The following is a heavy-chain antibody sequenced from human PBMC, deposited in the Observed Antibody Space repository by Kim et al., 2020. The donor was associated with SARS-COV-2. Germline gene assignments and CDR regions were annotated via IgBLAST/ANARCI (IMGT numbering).Heavy chain of an antibody. V-gene: IGHV3-33*06. J-gene: IGHJ4*02. D-gene: IGHD3-22*01. CDR3: AKDYSEYYYDSSGNPDY. Sequence: VKGRFTISRDNSKNTLYLQMNSLRAEDTAVYYCAKDYSEYYYDSSGNPDYWGQGTLVTVSS.